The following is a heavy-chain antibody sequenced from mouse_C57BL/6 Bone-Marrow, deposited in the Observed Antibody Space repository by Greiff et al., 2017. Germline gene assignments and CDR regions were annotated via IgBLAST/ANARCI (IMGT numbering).Heavy chain of an antibody. V-gene: IGHV5-6*02. J-gene: IGHJ3*01. CDR1: GFTFSSYG. CDR2: ISSGGSYT. Sequence: EVKLVESGGDLVKPGGSLKLSCAASGFTFSSYGMSWVRQTPDKRLEWVATISSGGSYTYYPDSVKGRFTISRDNAKNTLYLQMSSLKSEDTAMYDCARRRGFAYWGQGTLVTVSA. CDR3: ARRRGFAY.